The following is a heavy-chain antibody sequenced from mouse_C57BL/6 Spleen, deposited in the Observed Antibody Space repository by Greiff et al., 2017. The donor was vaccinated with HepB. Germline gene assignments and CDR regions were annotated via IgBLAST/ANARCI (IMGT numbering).Heavy chain of an antibody. D-gene: IGHD1-1*01. CDR3: ARPFYGSRNYAMDY. CDR2: ISSGSSTI. J-gene: IGHJ4*01. V-gene: IGHV5-17*01. Sequence: EVQGVESGGGLVKPGGSLKLSCAASGFTFSDYGMHWVRQAPEKGLEWVAYISSGSSTIYYADTVKGRFTISRDNAKNTLFLQMTSLRSEDTAMYYCARPFYGSRNYAMDYWGQGTSVTVSS. CDR1: GFTFSDYG.